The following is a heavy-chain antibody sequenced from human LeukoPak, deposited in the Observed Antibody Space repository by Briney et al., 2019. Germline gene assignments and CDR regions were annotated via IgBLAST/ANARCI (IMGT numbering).Heavy chain of an antibody. J-gene: IGHJ3*02. CDR2: IKQDGSEK. D-gene: IGHD3-22*01. CDR1: GFTFSSYW. CDR3: ARDLYYYDSSGYYLDAFDI. Sequence: PGGSLRLSCAASGFTFSSYWMSWVRQAPGKGLEWVANIKQDGSEKYYVDSVKGRFTISRDNAKNSLYLQMNSLRAEDTAAYYCARDLYYYDSSGYYLDAFDIWGQGTMVTVSS. V-gene: IGHV3-7*01.